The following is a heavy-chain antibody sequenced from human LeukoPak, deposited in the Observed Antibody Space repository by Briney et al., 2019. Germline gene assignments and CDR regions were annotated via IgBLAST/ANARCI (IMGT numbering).Heavy chain of an antibody. CDR2: VILIFGAA. Sequence: SSVTVSCKASGGTFSSYAISWVRQAPGQGLEWMGGVILIFGAANYAQKFQGRVTLTTDESTSTAYMELSSLGSEDQAVYSGARDRSPSANWYGVGREWYVLDHWGQGTLVTVSS. CDR3: ARDRSPSANWYGVGREWYVLDH. V-gene: IGHV1-69*05. D-gene: IGHD3-3*01. CDR1: GGTFSSYA. J-gene: IGHJ4*02.